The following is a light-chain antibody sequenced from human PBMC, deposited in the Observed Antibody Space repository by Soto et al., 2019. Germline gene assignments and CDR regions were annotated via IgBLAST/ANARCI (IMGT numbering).Light chain of an antibody. CDR3: CSYAGSYTFWV. CDR1: SSDVGSYNL. V-gene: IGLV2-23*02. J-gene: IGLJ3*02. Sequence: QSVLTQPASVSGSPGQSITISCTGTSSDVGSYNLVSWYQHHPGKAPKLMIYEVSKRPSGVSNRFSGSKSGNTASLTISGLQAEDEADYYCCSYAGSYTFWVFGGGTKVTVL. CDR2: EVS.